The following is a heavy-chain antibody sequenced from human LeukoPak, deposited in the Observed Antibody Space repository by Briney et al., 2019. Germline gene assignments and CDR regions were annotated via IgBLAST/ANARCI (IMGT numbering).Heavy chain of an antibody. CDR2: ISGSNGNT. J-gene: IGHJ5*02. D-gene: IGHD6-19*01. Sequence: ASVKVSCKASSYTFTRYGISWVRQAPGQGLEWMGWISGSNGNTNYAQKFQGRVSMTADTSTSTAYMELRSLRSDDTAVYYCARDGSSGWYLPRFDPWGQGTLVTVSS. V-gene: IGHV1-18*01. CDR3: ARDGSSGWYLPRFDP. CDR1: SYTFTRYG.